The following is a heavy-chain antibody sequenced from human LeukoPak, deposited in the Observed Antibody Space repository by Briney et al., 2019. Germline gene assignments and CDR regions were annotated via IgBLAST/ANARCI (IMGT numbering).Heavy chain of an antibody. Sequence: SVKVSCKASGGTFSSYAISWVRQAPGQGLEWMGGIIPIFGTANYAQKFQGRVTMARNTSISTAYMELSSLRSEDTAVYYCARARDWDIDYWGQGTLVTVSS. CDR2: IIPIFGTA. V-gene: IGHV1-69*05. CDR1: GGTFSSYA. D-gene: IGHD3/OR15-3a*01. J-gene: IGHJ4*02. CDR3: ARARDWDIDY.